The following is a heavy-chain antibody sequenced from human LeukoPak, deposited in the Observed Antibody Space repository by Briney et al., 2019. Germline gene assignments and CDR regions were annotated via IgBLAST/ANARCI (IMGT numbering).Heavy chain of an antibody. Sequence: PNSGNTGYAQKFQARVSMTRNTSISTAYMELSSLRSEDTAVYYCTRGLVVLSATSWAFDIWGHGTMVTVSS. D-gene: IGHD2-15*01. V-gene: IGHV1-8*01. CDR3: TRGLVVLSATSWAFDI. J-gene: IGHJ3*02. CDR2: PNSGNT.